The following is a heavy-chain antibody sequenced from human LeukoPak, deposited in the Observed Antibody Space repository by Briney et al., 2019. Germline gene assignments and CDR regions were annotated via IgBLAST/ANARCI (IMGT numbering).Heavy chain of an antibody. D-gene: IGHD3-3*01. V-gene: IGHV3-20*04. CDR2: INWNGGST. J-gene: IGHJ4*02. CDR1: GFTFSSYA. CDR3: AREKEYYDFWSGSKYYFDY. Sequence: GGSLRLSCAASGFTFSSYAMSWVRQAPGKGLEWVSGINWNGGSTGYADSVKGRFTISRDNAKNSLYLQMNSLRAEDTALYYCAREKEYYDFWSGSKYYFDYWGQGTLVTVSS.